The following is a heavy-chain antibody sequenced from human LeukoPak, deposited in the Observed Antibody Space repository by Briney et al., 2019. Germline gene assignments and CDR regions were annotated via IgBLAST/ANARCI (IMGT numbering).Heavy chain of an antibody. CDR3: ARGARGYSYG. Sequence: SETLSLTCTVSGGSVSSGSYYWSWIRQPPGKGLEWIGYIYNSGSANYNPSLKSRVTISVDTSKNQFSLKLSSVTAADTAVYYCARGARGYSYGWGQGTLVTVSS. D-gene: IGHD5-18*01. CDR1: GGSVSSGSYY. J-gene: IGHJ4*02. CDR2: IYNSGSA. V-gene: IGHV4-61*01.